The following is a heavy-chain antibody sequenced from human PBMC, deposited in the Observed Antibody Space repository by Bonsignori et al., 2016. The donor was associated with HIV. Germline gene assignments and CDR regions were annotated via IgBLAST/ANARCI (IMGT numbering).Heavy chain of an antibody. D-gene: IGHD6-19*01. CDR3: ARDKGTSSGWYNYYYYMDV. Sequence: WVRQAPGQGLEWMGWINPNSGGTNYAQKFQGRVTMTRDTSISTAYMELSRLRSDDTAVYYCARDKGTSSGWYNYYYYMDVWGKGTTVTVSS. J-gene: IGHJ6*03. V-gene: IGHV1-2*02. CDR2: INPNSGGT.